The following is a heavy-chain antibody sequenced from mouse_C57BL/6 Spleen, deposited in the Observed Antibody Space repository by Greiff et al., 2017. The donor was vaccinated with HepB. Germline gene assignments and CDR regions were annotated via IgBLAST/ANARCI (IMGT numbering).Heavy chain of an antibody. V-gene: IGHV1-69*01. CDR2: IDPSDSYT. CDR3: ARNYGSGHGD. CDR1: GYTFTSYW. J-gene: IGHJ2*01. Sequence: QVQLQQPGAELVMPGASVKLSCKASGYTFTSYWMHWVKQRPGQGLEWIGEIDPSDSYTNYNQKFKGKSTMTVDKSSSTAYMPLSSLTSEDSAVYDCARNYGSGHGDWGKGTTVTGSS. D-gene: IGHD1-1*01.